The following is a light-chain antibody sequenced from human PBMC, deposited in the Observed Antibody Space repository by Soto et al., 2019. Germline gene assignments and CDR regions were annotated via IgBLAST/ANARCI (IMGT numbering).Light chain of an antibody. V-gene: IGKV3-20*01. J-gene: IGKJ1*01. Sequence: EIVLTQSPDTLSLSPGERATLSCRASQDVTSTYLAWYQQKPGQAPRLLIYGASGRARGIAERFSGSGSWTDFTLTISRLEPEDFAVYYCQYYDSSRTFAQGTRVE. CDR3: QYYDSSRT. CDR2: GAS. CDR1: QDVTSTY.